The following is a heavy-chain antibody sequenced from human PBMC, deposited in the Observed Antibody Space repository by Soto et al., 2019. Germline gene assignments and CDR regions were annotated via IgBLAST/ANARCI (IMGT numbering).Heavy chain of an antibody. CDR2: IYPGDSDT. D-gene: IGHD4-4*01. CDR3: ARQGYSNYLNWFDP. CDR1: GFNFPTFW. V-gene: IGHV5-51*01. J-gene: IGHJ5*02. Sequence: GESLKISCKHSGFNFPTFWIAWVPHMPGKGREWRGIIYPGDSDTRYSPSFRGQVNISADKSISTDYLQWSSLKASDTDMYYCARQGYSNYLNWFDPRDHGTLVTVSS.